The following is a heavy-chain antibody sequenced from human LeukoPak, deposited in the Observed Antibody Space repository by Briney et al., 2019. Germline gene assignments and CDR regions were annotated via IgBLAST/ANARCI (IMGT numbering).Heavy chain of an antibody. J-gene: IGHJ4*02. Sequence: GASVKVSCKASGYTFTGYYMHWVRQAPGQGLEWMGRINPNSGGTNYAQKFQGRVTMTRDTSISTAYMELSRLRSDDTAVYYCARDYGYSSGCDYWGQGTLVIVSS. V-gene: IGHV1-2*06. CDR2: INPNSGGT. CDR3: ARDYGYSSGCDY. D-gene: IGHD6-19*01. CDR1: GYTFTGYY.